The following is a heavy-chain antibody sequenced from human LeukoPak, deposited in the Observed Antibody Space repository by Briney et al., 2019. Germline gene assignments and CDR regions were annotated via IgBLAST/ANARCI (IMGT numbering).Heavy chain of an antibody. CDR1: GFTFSSYW. J-gene: IGHJ4*02. CDR2: IKQDGTEK. D-gene: IGHD2-15*01. V-gene: IGHV3-7*01. Sequence: PGGSLRLSCAASGFTFSSYWMSWVRQAPGKGLGWVANIKQDGTEKYYVDSVKGRFTISRDNAKNSLYLQMNSLRAEDTAVYFCASGNYFDYWGQGTLVAVSS. CDR3: ASGNYFDY.